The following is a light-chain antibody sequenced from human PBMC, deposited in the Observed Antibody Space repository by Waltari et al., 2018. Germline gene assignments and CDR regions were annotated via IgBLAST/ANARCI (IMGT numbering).Light chain of an antibody. CDR1: QSVFHTNNKNY. J-gene: IGKJ4*01. CDR3: QQYYSRPLT. CDR2: WAS. Sequence: DSVMTQSPDSLAVSLGERATISCKSSQSVFHTNNKNYLAWYQQKPGQPPRLLFYWASTLESGVPDRFSGRWSGTDFTLAISILQAEDVAINVCQQYYSRPLTFVRGTKEEIK. V-gene: IGKV4-1*01.